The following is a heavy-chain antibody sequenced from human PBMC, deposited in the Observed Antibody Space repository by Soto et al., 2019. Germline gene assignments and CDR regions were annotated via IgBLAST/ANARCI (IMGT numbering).Heavy chain of an antibody. Sequence: EVQLVESGGGLVQPGRSMRLSCAASGFTFDDYAMHWVRQAPGKGLEWVSGISWNSGSIGYADSVKGRFTISRDNAKNSLYLQMNSLRAEDTALSYCAKDEMTTVTTGAFDIWGQGTMVTVSS. CDR1: GFTFDDYA. D-gene: IGHD4-17*01. CDR2: ISWNSGSI. V-gene: IGHV3-9*01. J-gene: IGHJ3*02. CDR3: AKDEMTTVTTGAFDI.